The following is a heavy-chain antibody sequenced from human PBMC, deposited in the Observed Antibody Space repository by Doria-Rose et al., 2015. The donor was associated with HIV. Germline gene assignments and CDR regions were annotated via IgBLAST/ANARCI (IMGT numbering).Heavy chain of an antibody. J-gene: IGHJ6*03. CDR3: AKAPIIGPKYYFYMDV. CDR1: GFSFESYA. V-gene: IGHV3-9*01. Sequence: VQLQESGGGLVQPGRSLRLSCVGSGFSFESYAMHWVRLAPGKGLEWVAGISWDSGAKGNADSVEGRFTISRDNAKKSVYLEMRSLRPEDTAFYYRAKAPIIGPKYYFYMDVWGKGTSVTVSS. CDR2: ISWDSGAK. D-gene: IGHD3-3*01.